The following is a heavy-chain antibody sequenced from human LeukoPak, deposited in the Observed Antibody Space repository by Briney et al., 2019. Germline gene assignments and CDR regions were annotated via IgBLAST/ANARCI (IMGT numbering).Heavy chain of an antibody. Sequence: SETLSLTCAVYGGSFSGYYWSWIRQPLGRGLEWIGYIYYSGSTNYNPSLKSRVTISVDTSKNQFSLKLSSVTAADTAVYYCASTTGYSSSWYLDYWGQGTLVTVSS. CDR2: IYYSGST. V-gene: IGHV4-59*08. CDR3: ASTTGYSSSWYLDY. CDR1: GGSFSGYY. J-gene: IGHJ4*02. D-gene: IGHD6-13*01.